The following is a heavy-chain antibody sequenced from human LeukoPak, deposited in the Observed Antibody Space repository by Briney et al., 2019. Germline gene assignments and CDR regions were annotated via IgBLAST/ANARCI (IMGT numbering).Heavy chain of an antibody. CDR2: IYYTGTT. D-gene: IGHD5-12*01. CDR1: GGSISGYY. V-gene: IGHV4-59*01. Sequence: PETLSLTCIVSGGSISGYYWSWIRQPPGKGLEWIGYIYYTGTTNYNPSLKSRISISADTSKNQFSLKLSSVTAADTAVYYCARSRSRGYSGDFDYWGQGTLVTVSS. CDR3: ARSRSRGYSGDFDY. J-gene: IGHJ4*02.